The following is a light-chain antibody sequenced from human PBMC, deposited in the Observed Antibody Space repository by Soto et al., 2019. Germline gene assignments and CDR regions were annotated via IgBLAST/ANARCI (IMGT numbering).Light chain of an antibody. CDR1: QSISSSF. CDR2: GAS. J-gene: IGKJ5*01. V-gene: IGKV3D-20*02. Sequence: DIVLTQSPGTLSLSPGQRATLSCRASQSISSSFLAWYQQKPGQAPRLLIYGASSRATGIPDRFSGSGSGTDFTLTISRLEPEDFAVYYCQQRYNWPPITFGQGTRLEIK. CDR3: QQRYNWPPIT.